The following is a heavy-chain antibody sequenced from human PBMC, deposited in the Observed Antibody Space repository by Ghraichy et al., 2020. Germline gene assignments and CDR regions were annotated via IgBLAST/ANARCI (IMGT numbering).Heavy chain of an antibody. CDR2: INPSGGST. CDR3: ARGTRGRVGAITLDLDY. J-gene: IGHJ4*02. Sequence: ASVKVSCKASGYTFTSYYMHWVRQAPGQGLEWMGIINPSGGSTSYAQKFQGRVTMTRDTSTSTVYMELSSLRSEDTAVYYCARGTRGRVGAITLDLDYWGQGTLVTVSS. D-gene: IGHD1-26*01. CDR1: GYTFTSYY. V-gene: IGHV1-46*01.